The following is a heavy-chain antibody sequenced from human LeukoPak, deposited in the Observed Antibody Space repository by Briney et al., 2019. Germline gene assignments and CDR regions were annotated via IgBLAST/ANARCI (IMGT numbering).Heavy chain of an antibody. J-gene: IGHJ3*02. CDR3: ARRMATVTDVFDI. CDR1: GDSLTSHF. V-gene: IGHV4-59*08. Sequence: PSQTLSLTCNVSGDSLTSHFWSWIRHPPAKGLEWIGYVFHSGTTNYSPSLTSQVTVSLDISKKQFYLRLASVTAADTAVYYCARRMATVTDVFDIWGGGTMVSVSS. D-gene: IGHD5-24*01. CDR2: VFHSGTT.